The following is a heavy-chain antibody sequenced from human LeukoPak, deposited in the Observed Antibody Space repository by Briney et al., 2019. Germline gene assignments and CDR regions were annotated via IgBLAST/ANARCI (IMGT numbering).Heavy chain of an antibody. V-gene: IGHV4-39*01. D-gene: IGHD3-16*02. J-gene: IGHJ4*02. CDR2: IYYSGST. CDR3: ARHKDDYVWGSYPITPFDY. CDR1: GGSISSSSYY. Sequence: SETLSLACTVSGGSISSSSYYWGWIRQPPGKGLEWIGRIYYSGSTYYNPSLKSRVTISVDTSKNQFSLKLSSVTAADAAVYYCARHKDDYVWGSYPITPFDYWGQGTLVTVSS.